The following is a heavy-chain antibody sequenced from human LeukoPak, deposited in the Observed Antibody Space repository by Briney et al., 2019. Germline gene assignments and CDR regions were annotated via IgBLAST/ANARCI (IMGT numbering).Heavy chain of an antibody. V-gene: IGHV4-4*07. CDR2: VYTSGST. Sequence: SETLSLTCTVSGGSISSYYWSWIRQPAGKGLEWIGRVYTSGSTNYSPSLKSRVSMSVDTSKNQFSLKLTSVTAADTAVYFCARSPSSGTEGYFDYWGQGTLVTVSS. CDR1: GGSISSYY. J-gene: IGHJ4*02. CDR3: ARSPSSGTEGYFDY.